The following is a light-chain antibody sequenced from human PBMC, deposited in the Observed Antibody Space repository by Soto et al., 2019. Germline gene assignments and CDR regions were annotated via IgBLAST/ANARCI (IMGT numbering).Light chain of an antibody. V-gene: IGKV1-5*03. CDR1: QSISSW. J-gene: IGKJ4*01. Sequence: DIQMTQSPSTLSASVEDRVTITCRASQSISSWLAWYQQKPGKAPILQIYKASSLESGVPSRFSGSGSGTEFTLTISSLQPDDFATYYCQQYNSYPLTFGGGTKVEIK. CDR2: KAS. CDR3: QQYNSYPLT.